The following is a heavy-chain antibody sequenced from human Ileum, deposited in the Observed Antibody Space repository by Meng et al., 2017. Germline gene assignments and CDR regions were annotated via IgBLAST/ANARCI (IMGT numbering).Heavy chain of an antibody. V-gene: IGHV4-30-4*01. Sequence: QVQLQESGSGLVKPSQTLSLTCTASGCSISSGDYYWSWIRQPPGKGLEWIGYIYYSGSTYYNPSLKSRVTISVDTSKNQFSLKLSSVTAADTAVYYCARENTIFGVVWGSWFDPWGQGTLVTVSS. D-gene: IGHD3-3*01. CDR1: GCSISSGDYY. J-gene: IGHJ5*02. CDR2: IYYSGST. CDR3: ARENTIFGVVWGSWFDP.